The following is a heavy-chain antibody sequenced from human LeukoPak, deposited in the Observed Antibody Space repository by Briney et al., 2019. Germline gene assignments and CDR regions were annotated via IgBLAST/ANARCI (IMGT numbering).Heavy chain of an antibody. D-gene: IGHD6-19*01. Sequence: SVKVSCKASGGTFSSYAISWVRQAPGQGLEWMGGIIPIFGTANYAQKFQGRVTITTDESTSTAYMELSSLRSEDTAVYYCARGGGYSSGWYVGAFDIWGQGTMVTVSS. J-gene: IGHJ3*02. CDR2: IIPIFGTA. CDR1: GGTFSSYA. V-gene: IGHV1-69*05. CDR3: ARGGGYSSGWYVGAFDI.